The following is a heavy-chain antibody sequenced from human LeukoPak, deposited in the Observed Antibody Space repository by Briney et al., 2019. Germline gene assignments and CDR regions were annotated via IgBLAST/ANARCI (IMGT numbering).Heavy chain of an antibody. CDR1: GFTFSDYY. CDR3: ASSYTAMVLFDY. Sequence: EGSLRLSCAASGFTFSDYYMSWIRQAPGKGLEWVSYISSSGRTIYYADSVKGRFTISRDNAKNSLYLQMNSLRAEDTAVYYCASSYTAMVLFDYWGQGTLVTVSS. CDR2: ISSSGRTI. V-gene: IGHV3-11*01. D-gene: IGHD5-18*01. J-gene: IGHJ4*02.